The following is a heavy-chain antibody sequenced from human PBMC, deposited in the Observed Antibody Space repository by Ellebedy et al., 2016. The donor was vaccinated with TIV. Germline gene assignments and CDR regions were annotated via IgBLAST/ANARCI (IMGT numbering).Heavy chain of an antibody. CDR2: IYYSGST. D-gene: IGHD1-1*01. J-gene: IGHJ4*02. CDR1: GGSISSYY. V-gene: IGHV4-59*01. Sequence: SETLSLTXTVSGGSISSYYWSWIRQPPGKGLEWIGFIYYSGSTNYNPSLKSRVTISVDTSKNQFSLKLSSVTAADTAIYYCTKGGSPTGHIHHDYWGQGTLVTVSS. CDR3: TKGGSPTGHIHHDY.